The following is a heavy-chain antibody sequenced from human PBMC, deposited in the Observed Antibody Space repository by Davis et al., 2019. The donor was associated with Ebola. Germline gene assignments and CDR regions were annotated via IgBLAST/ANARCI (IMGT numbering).Heavy chain of an antibody. CDR1: GFTFSSYG. CDR2: IWYDGSNK. CDR3: ARAGGYCSSTSCYSHLDYYGMDV. D-gene: IGHD2-2*02. Sequence: GESLKISCAASGFTFSSYGMHWVRQAPGKGLEWVAVIWYDGSNKYYADSVKGRFTISRDNAKNTLYLQMNSLRAEDTAVYYRARAGGYCSSTSCYSHLDYYGMDVWGQGTTVTVSS. J-gene: IGHJ6*02. V-gene: IGHV3-33*08.